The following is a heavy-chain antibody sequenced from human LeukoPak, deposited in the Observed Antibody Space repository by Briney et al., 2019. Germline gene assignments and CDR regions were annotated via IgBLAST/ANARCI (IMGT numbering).Heavy chain of an antibody. J-gene: IGHJ5*02. CDR1: GGSISSGTYY. CDR3: VRENYGGQGYEVWDWVDP. CDR2: IAYSGST. Sequence: PSETLSLTCTVSGGSISSGTYYWGWIRQPPGKGLEWIGNIAYSGSTYYNPSLKSRVIISLDTSKIQFSLNLTSVTAADTAIYYCVRENYGGQGYEVWDWVDPWGQGILVTVSS. D-gene: IGHD4-23*01. V-gene: IGHV4-39*07.